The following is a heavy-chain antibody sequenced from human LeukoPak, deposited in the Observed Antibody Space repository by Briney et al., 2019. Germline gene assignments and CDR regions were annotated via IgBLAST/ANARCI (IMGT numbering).Heavy chain of an antibody. CDR2: ISFDGSNK. J-gene: IGHJ5*02. V-gene: IGHV3-30*03. CDR1: GFTFSSYS. Sequence: GGSLRLSCAASGFTFSSYSMNWVRQAPGKGLEWVALISFDGSNKYYADSVKGRFTISRDSSENTLYLQMNSLRPEDTAVYYCARNSHPGTSWCFDPWGQGTLVTVSS. CDR3: ARNSHPGTSWCFDP. D-gene: IGHD6-13*01.